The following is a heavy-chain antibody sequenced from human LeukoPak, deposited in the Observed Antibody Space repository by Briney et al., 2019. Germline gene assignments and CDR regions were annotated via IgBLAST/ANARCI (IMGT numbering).Heavy chain of an antibody. J-gene: IGHJ3*02. CDR1: GFSLSTSEVG. D-gene: IGHD1-26*01. Sequence: SGPTLVNPTQTLTLTCTFSGFSLSTSEVGVGWIRQPPGKALEWLSLIYWDDDKRYSPSLKSRLTITKDTSKNQVVLTMTNMDPVDTATYYCAHLGSPEGADDAFDIWGQGTMVTVSS. CDR2: IYWDDDK. V-gene: IGHV2-5*02. CDR3: AHLGSPEGADDAFDI.